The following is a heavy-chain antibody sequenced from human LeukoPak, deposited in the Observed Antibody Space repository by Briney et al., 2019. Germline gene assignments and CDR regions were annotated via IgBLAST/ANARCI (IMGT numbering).Heavy chain of an antibody. CDR3: TSPYYDSSAPRAY. J-gene: IGHJ4*02. D-gene: IGHD3-22*01. Sequence: GGSLRLSCAASGFTFSGSAMHWVRQASGKGLEWVGRIRSKANNYATAYAASVKGRFTISRDDSTNTAYLQMNSLKTEDTAVYHCTSPYYDSSAPRAYWGQGTLVTVSS. CDR2: IRSKANNYAT. V-gene: IGHV3-73*01. CDR1: GFTFSGSA.